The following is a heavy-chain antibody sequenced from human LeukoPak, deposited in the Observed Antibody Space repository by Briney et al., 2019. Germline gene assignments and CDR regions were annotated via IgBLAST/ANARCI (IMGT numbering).Heavy chain of an antibody. CDR1: GFTFRSYD. Sequence: GGSLRLSCAASGFTFRSYDMHWVRQATGKGLEWVSAIGIGGDTYYPGSVKGRFTISRENAKNSLYLQMNSLRAGDTAVYYCARAPSLFYYDSSGYYNGYFDLWGRGTLVTVSS. V-gene: IGHV3-13*01. D-gene: IGHD3-22*01. J-gene: IGHJ2*01. CDR2: IGIGGDT. CDR3: ARAPSLFYYDSSGYYNGYFDL.